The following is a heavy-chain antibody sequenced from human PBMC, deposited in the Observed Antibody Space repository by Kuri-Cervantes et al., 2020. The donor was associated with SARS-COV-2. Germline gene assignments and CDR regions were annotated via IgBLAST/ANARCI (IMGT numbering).Heavy chain of an antibody. CDR2: FSYGAST. V-gene: IGHV4-59*01. D-gene: IGHD1-7*01. J-gene: IGHJ5*02. CDR3: ASGYITGTTVAYDP. CDR1: GDFISNYF. Sequence: SETLSLTCTVSGDFISNYFWTWIRQPPGKGLEWIGYFSYGASTDYNPSLKSRVTISVDTSKNQFSLKLSSVTAADTAVYYCASGYITGTTVAYDPWGQGTLVTVSS.